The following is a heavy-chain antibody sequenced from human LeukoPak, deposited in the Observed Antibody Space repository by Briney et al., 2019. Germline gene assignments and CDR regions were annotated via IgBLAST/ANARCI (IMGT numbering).Heavy chain of an antibody. CDR2: ISYDGSNK. V-gene: IGHV3-30*04. D-gene: IGHD6-19*01. CDR1: GLTLSSYA. Sequence: GRSLRLSCAASGLTLSSYAMHWVRQAPGKGLEWVAVISYDGSNKYYADSVKGRFTISRDNSKNTLYLQMNSLRAEDTAVYYCARVSLRGRIAVAGPFDYWGQGTLVTVSS. J-gene: IGHJ4*02. CDR3: ARVSLRGRIAVAGPFDY.